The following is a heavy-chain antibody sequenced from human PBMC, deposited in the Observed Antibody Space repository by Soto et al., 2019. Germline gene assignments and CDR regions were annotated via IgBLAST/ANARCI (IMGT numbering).Heavy chain of an antibody. CDR3: ARHPLNSSGWYGYAFDI. D-gene: IGHD6-19*01. J-gene: IGHJ3*02. V-gene: IGHV4-59*08. Sequence: PSETLSLTCTVSDGSISSYYWSWIRQPPGKGLEWIGYIYYSGSTNYNPSLKSRVTISVDTSKNQFSLKLSSVTAADTAVYYCARHPLNSSGWYGYAFDIWGQGTMVTVSS. CDR1: DGSISSYY. CDR2: IYYSGST.